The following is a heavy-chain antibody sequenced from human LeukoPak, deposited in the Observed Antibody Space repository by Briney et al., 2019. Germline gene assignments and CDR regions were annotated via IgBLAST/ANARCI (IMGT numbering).Heavy chain of an antibody. J-gene: IGHJ3*02. V-gene: IGHV1-46*01. CDR2: INPSGGRT. Sequence: ASVKVSCSASGSTFTTYDMNWVRQAPGQGLEWMGIINPSGGRTSYTQKVQGRVTMTRDTSTSTVYMEMTSMRSEDTAVYYCARGGGPPTNSDAAFDAIDIWGQGTMVTVSS. D-gene: IGHD3-16*01. CDR1: GSTFTTYD. CDR3: ARGGGPPTNSDAAFDAIDI.